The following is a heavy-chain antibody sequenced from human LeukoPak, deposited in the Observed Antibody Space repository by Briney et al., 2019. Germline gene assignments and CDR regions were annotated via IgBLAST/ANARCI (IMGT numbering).Heavy chain of an antibody. CDR3: APLAVAGPDFDH. V-gene: IGHV3-23*01. CDR2: IYENGGTT. Sequence: GRSLRLSCVGSGFTFRSHAMSWVRQAPEKGLEFVSGIYENGGTTYYADSVKGRFTISRDNSKNTLHLQMNSLRAEDTAVYYCAPLAVAGPDFDHWGQGTLVTVSS. D-gene: IGHD6-19*01. J-gene: IGHJ4*02. CDR1: GFTFRSHA.